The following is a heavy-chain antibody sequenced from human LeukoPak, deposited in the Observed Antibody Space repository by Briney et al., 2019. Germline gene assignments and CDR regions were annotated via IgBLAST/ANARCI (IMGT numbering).Heavy chain of an antibody. CDR1: GGSISSYY. CDR2: IYYSGST. V-gene: IGHV4-59*01. CDR3: ARDSGSWYYRYAFDI. D-gene: IGHD6-13*01. J-gene: IGHJ3*02. Sequence: PSETLSLTCTVSGGSISSYYWSWIRQPPGKGLEWIGYIYYSGSTNDNPSLKSRVTISVDTSKNQFSLKLSSVTAADTAVYYCARDSGSWYYRYAFDIWGQGTMVTVSS.